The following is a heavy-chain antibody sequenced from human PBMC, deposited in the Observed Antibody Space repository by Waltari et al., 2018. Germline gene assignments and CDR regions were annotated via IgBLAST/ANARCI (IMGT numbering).Heavy chain of an antibody. CDR2: IYYSGST. J-gene: IGHJ3*02. CDR3: AREAGYILGDAFDI. CDR1: GGSISSYY. Sequence: QVQLQESGPGLVKPSETLSLTCPVSGGSISSYYWSWIRQPPGKGLEWIGYIYYSGSTNYNPSLKSRVTISVDTSKNQFSLKLSSVTAADTAVYYCAREAGYILGDAFDIWGQGTMVTVSS. D-gene: IGHD3-9*01. V-gene: IGHV4-59*01.